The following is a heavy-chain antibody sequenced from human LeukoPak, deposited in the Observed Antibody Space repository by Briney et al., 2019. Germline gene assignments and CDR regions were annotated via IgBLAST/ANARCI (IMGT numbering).Heavy chain of an antibody. CDR1: GYSFSDYE. J-gene: IGHJ4*02. V-gene: IGHV3-23*01. D-gene: IGHD5-12*01. CDR2: ISGSGYST. Sequence: GGSLRLSCAGSGYSFSDYEMNWVRQAPGKGLEWVSAISGSGYSTYYADSVKGRFTISRDNSKNTLYLQMNSLRAEDTAVYYCAKEAGYSGYDYPDYWGQGTLVTVSS. CDR3: AKEAGYSGYDYPDY.